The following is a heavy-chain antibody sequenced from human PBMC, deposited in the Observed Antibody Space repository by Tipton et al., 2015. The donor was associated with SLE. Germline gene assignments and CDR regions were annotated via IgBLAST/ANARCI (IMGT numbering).Heavy chain of an antibody. CDR1: GGSFSGYY. Sequence: LKLSCAVYGGSFSGYYWSWIRQPPGKGLEWIGGIYYSGSTYYNPSLKSRVTISVDTSKNQFSLKLSSVTAADTAVYYCARDRSHRARSGIDYWGQGTLVTVSS. D-gene: IGHD3-10*01. J-gene: IGHJ4*02. CDR2: IYYSGST. CDR3: ARDRSHRARSGIDY. V-gene: IGHV4-34*01.